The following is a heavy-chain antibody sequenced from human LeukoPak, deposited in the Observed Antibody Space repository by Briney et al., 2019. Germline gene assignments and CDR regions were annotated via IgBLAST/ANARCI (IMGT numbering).Heavy chain of an antibody. D-gene: IGHD3-10*01. CDR2: ISPRSGDT. Sequence: ASVKASCKASGYSFTDYYMHWVRQAPGQGLEWMGWISPRSGDTSYAQKFQGRVTMTRDTSISTVDMDLSGLTSDDTAVFYCARGREIHGGSDTKLDDYWGQGTLVTVSS. V-gene: IGHV1-2*02. J-gene: IGHJ4*02. CDR3: ARGREIHGGSDTKLDDY. CDR1: GYSFTDYY.